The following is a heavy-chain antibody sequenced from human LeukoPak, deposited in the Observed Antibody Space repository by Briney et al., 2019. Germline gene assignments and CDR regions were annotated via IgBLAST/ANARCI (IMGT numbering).Heavy chain of an antibody. Sequence: SETLSLTCTVSGGSISSSSYYWGWIRQPPGKGLEWIGSIYYSGSTYYNPSLKSRVTISVDTSKNHFSLKLSSVTAADTAVYYCARHYVWGSYRYTGPLGFDYWGQGTLVTVSS. J-gene: IGHJ4*02. CDR3: ARHYVWGSYRYTGPLGFDY. CDR1: GGSISSSSYY. V-gene: IGHV4-39*01. CDR2: IYYSGST. D-gene: IGHD3-16*02.